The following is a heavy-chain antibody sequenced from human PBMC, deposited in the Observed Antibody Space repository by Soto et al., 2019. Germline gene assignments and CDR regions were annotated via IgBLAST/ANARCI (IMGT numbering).Heavy chain of an antibody. Sequence: PGGSLRLSCAASGFTFFRYAMTWVRQAPGKRPEWVSTIGDREDAKHYADSVKGRFTVSRDDSRNMLYLQMNRLRVEDTAVYYCAKRRTEEATILDYWGQGMLVPVSS. CDR2: IGDREDAK. CDR1: GFTFFRYA. J-gene: IGHJ4*02. V-gene: IGHV3-23*01. CDR3: AKRRTEEATILDY. D-gene: IGHD5-12*01.